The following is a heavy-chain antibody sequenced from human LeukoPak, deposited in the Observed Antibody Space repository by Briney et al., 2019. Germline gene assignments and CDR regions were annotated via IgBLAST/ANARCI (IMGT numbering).Heavy chain of an antibody. V-gene: IGHV3-30*04. CDR2: ISYDGSNK. CDR1: GFTFSSYA. J-gene: IGHJ4*02. CDR3: AREELATGNFDY. Sequence: GGSLRLSCAASGFTFSSYAMHWVRQAPGKGLEWVAVISYDGSNKYYADSVKGRFTISRDNSKNTLYLQMNSLRAEDTAVYYCAREELATGNFDYWGQGILVTVSS. D-gene: IGHD3-9*01.